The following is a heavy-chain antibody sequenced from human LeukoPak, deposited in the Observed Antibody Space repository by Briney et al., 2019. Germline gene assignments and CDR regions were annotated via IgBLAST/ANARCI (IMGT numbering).Heavy chain of an antibody. J-gene: IGHJ5*02. CDR2: INISGST. CDR1: GGSISSGSYY. Sequence: PSETLSLTRTVSGGSISSGSYYWSWIRQPAGKGLEWIVRINISGSTNYNPSLKSRATISVDTSKNQFSLKLSSVTAADTAVYYCAREFRIRLDPWGQGTLVTVSS. CDR3: AREFRIRLDP. D-gene: IGHD2-21*01. V-gene: IGHV4-61*02.